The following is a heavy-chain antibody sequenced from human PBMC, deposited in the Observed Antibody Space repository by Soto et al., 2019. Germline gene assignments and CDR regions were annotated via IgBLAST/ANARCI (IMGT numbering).Heavy chain of an antibody. Sequence: QVQLQQWGAGLLKPSETLSLTCAVYGGSFSGYYWSWIRQPPGKGLEWIGEINHSGSTNYNPSLKSRVTISVDTSKNQFSLKLSSVTAADTAAYYCARAVGYYDFWSCSPPGYYFDYWGQGTLVTVSS. CDR2: INHSGST. J-gene: IGHJ4*02. D-gene: IGHD3-3*01. CDR1: GGSFSGYY. V-gene: IGHV4-34*01. CDR3: ARAVGYYDFWSCSPPGYYFDY.